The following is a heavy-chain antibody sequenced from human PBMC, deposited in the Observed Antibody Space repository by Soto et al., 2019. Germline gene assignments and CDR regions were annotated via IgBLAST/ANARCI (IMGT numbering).Heavy chain of an antibody. D-gene: IGHD3-10*01. J-gene: IGHJ1*01. CDR2: IWYDGSNK. Sequence: QVQLVESGGGVVQPGRSLRLSCAASGFTFSSYGMHWVRQAPGKGLEWVAFIWYDGSNKYYADSVKGRFTISRDNSKNTLFLQMNSLRAEDTAVYYCARDRASGEIKYFQHGGQGTLVTVSS. CDR3: ARDRASGEIKYFQH. V-gene: IGHV3-33*01. CDR1: GFTFSSYG.